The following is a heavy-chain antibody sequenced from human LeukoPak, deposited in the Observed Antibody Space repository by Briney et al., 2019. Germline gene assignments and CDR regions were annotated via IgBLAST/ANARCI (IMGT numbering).Heavy chain of an antibody. CDR3: ARKNGREDSSSWWDLFDY. CDR1: GYTFTGYY. D-gene: IGHD6-13*01. V-gene: IGHV1-2*02. J-gene: IGHJ4*02. CDR2: INPNSGGT. Sequence: ASVKVSCKASGYTFTGYYMHWVRQAPGQGLEWMGWINPNSGGTNYAQKFQGRVTMTRDTSISTAYMELSRLRSDDTAVYYCARKNGREDSSSWWDLFDYWGQGTLVTVSS.